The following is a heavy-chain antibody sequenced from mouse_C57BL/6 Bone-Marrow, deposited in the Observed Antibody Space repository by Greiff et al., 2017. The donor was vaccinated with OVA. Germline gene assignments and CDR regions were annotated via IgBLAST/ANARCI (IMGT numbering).Heavy chain of an antibody. V-gene: IGHV1-72*01. D-gene: IGHD2-5*01. J-gene: IGHJ3*01. CDR3: ARDYSNYDWFAY. CDR1: GYTFTSYW. CDR2: IDPTSGGT. Sequence: QVQLQQPGAELVTPGASVKLSCKASGYTFTSYWMHWVKQRPGRGLEWIGRIDPTSGGTKYNEKFKSKAKLTVDKPSSPAYIQLSSLTSEDSAVYYCARDYSNYDWFAYWGQGTLVTVSA.